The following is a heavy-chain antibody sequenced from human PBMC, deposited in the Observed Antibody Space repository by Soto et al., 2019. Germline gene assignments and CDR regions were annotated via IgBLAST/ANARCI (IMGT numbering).Heavy chain of an antibody. Sequence: EVQLLESGGGLVQPGESLRLSCAVSGFTFSNYAMSWVRQVPGKGLEWVSTISGSGGSTYYADSVKGRFTISRDNSENTLYLQMNGLRAEDTAVYYCVEQQMRDIRAFDYWGQGTLVTVSS. CDR2: ISGSGGST. CDR1: GFTFSNYA. D-gene: IGHD6-13*01. V-gene: IGHV3-23*01. CDR3: VEQQMRDIRAFDY. J-gene: IGHJ4*02.